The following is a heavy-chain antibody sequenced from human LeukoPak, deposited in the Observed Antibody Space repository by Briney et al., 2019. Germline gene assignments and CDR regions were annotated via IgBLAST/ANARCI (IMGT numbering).Heavy chain of an antibody. J-gene: IGHJ4*02. D-gene: IGHD6-13*01. Sequence: GGSLRLSCAASGFTFSSYAMSWVRQAPGKGLEWVSAISGSGGSTYYADSVKGRFTISRDNSKNTLYLQMNSLRAEDTAVYYCTSLIAAAGMVTEYYFDYWGQGTLVTVSS. V-gene: IGHV3-23*01. CDR3: TSLIAAAGMVTEYYFDY. CDR2: ISGSGGST. CDR1: GFTFSSYA.